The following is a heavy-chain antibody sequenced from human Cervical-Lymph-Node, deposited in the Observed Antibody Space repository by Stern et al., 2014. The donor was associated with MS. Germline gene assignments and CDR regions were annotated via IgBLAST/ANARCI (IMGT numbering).Heavy chain of an antibody. Sequence: QVQLGQSGAEVKEPGASVKISCRASGYTLSTFYMHWVRQAPGQGLEWMGIINPDGGKTSRAQKFQGRVTMTRDTSTNTVYMELTSLRSEDTAVYYCAREKAGGAADYGMDVWGQGTTVTVSS. D-gene: IGHD6-25*01. CDR2: INPDGGKT. V-gene: IGHV1-46*01. CDR3: AREKAGGAADYGMDV. CDR1: GYTLSTFY. J-gene: IGHJ6*02.